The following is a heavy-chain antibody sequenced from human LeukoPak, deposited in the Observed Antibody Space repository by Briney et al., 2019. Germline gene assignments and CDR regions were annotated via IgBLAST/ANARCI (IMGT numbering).Heavy chain of an antibody. Sequence: PGGSLTLSCVASGFTFNKYCVHWVRQAPGKGLEWVAVIRYDGSYEYFADSVKGRLAISRDHDKNTVTLQMNSLRVVDAAVYYCARDGSGLAVRGWFDFWGQGTLVTVSS. CDR2: IRYDGSYE. CDR3: ARDGSGLAVRGWFDF. D-gene: IGHD3-10*01. CDR1: GFTFNKYC. V-gene: IGHV3-33*01. J-gene: IGHJ5*01.